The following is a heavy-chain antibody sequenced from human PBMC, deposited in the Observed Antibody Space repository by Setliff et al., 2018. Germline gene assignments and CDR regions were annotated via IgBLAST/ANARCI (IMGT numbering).Heavy chain of an antibody. V-gene: IGHV4-4*08. CDR3: ARSLSSGSYWNSRPFYSDY. CDR2: IDPSGDT. J-gene: IGHJ4*02. Sequence: NPSETLSLTCTVSGDSIYNQFWSWVRQPPGKGLQWIGHIDPSGDTNYSPSLKSRVTISRDTSKNQLSLELTSVTAADTAVYYCARSLSSGSYWNSRPFYSDYWGQGTLVTVSS. D-gene: IGHD3-10*01. CDR1: GDSIYNQF.